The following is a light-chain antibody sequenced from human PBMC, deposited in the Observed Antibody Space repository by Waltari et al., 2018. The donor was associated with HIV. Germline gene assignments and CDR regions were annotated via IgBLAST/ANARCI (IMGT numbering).Light chain of an antibody. CDR3: ASYTADDTVL. J-gene: IGLJ2*01. CDR2: EVD. Sequence: SDLTQPASVSGFLGQSITISCTGADSDFGFYNFISWYQQQPCKVPKLLLYEVDTRSSGVHGRFSGSKAANTASLTISGLQVEDEGLYHCASYTADDTVLFGGGTTVTV. CDR1: DSDFGFYNF. V-gene: IGLV2-14*01.